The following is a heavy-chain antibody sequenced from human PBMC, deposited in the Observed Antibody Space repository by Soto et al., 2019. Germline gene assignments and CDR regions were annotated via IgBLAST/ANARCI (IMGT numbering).Heavy chain of an antibody. CDR2: FDPEDGET. CDR3: AAGSGYSTWHIDY. J-gene: IGHJ4*02. CDR1: GDGLAGLS. Sequence: GTSVKPSCKDSGDGLAGLSMRWVRQAPGKGLEWMGGFDPEDGETIYAQKFQGRVTMTEDTSTDTAYMELSSLRSEDTAVYYCAAGSGYSTWHIDYWGQGTLVTVSS. D-gene: IGHD3-22*01. V-gene: IGHV1-24*01.